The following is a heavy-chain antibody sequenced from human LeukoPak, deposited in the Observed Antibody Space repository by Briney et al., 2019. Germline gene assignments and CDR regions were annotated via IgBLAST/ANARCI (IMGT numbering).Heavy chain of an antibody. CDR1: GFTFSIFP. D-gene: IGHD6-13*01. V-gene: IGHV3-30*04. CDR2: ISSGSEK. CDR3: ARWDISAADIDY. J-gene: IGHJ4*02. Sequence: GGSLRLSCEASGFTFSIFPTHWVRQAPGKGLEWVALISSGSEKYYADSVKGRFTISRDNSKKTLFLQMDSLRAEDTAVYYCARWDISAADIDYWGQGTLVTVSA.